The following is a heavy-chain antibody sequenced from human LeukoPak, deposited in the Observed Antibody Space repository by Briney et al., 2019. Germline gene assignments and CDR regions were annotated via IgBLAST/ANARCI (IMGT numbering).Heavy chain of an antibody. CDR1: GFTFSSYG. J-gene: IGHJ3*02. Sequence: GGSLRLSCVASGFTFSSYGMYWVRQAPGKGLEWVAVIWYDGSNKYYADSVKGRFTTSRDNSKNTLYLQMNSLRAEDTAVYYCARVLCSGGTCLDAFDIWGQGTMVTVSS. CDR3: ARVLCSGGTCLDAFDI. D-gene: IGHD2-15*01. V-gene: IGHV3-33*01. CDR2: IWYDGSNK.